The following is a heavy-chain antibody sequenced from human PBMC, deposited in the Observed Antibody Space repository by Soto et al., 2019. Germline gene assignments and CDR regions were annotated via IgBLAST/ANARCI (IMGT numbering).Heavy chain of an antibody. CDR2: ISGSGSST. CDR1: GFTFSSYA. CDR3: AKSDQWLVTEYFHH. J-gene: IGHJ1*01. Sequence: EVQLLESGGGLVQPGGSLRLSCAASGFTFSSYAMSWVRQAPGKGLEWVSAISGSGSSTYYADSVKGRFTISRDNSKNTVYLQMNSLRAEDTALYYCAKSDQWLVTEYFHHWGQGTLVTVSS. V-gene: IGHV3-23*01. D-gene: IGHD6-19*01.